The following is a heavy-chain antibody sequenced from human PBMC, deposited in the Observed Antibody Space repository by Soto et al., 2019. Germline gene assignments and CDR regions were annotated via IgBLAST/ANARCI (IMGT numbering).Heavy chain of an antibody. CDR3: ARVVRGVGVVNFFGWFDP. J-gene: IGHJ5*02. CDR1: GGTFSSYA. V-gene: IGHV1-69*01. CDR2: IIPVFGTA. D-gene: IGHD3-3*01. Sequence: QVQLVQSGAEVKKPGSSVKVSCKASGGTFSSYAVSWVRQAPGQGLEWMGGIIPVFGTASYAQKFQGRLTISADEPTSIVDMELSSLRSEDTVVYYCARVVRGVGVVNFFGWFDPWGQGTLVIVSS.